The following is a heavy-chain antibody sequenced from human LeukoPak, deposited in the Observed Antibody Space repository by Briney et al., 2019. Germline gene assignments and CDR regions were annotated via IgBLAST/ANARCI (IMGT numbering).Heavy chain of an antibody. CDR2: FDPEDGET. J-gene: IGHJ6*03. Sequence: AASVKVSCKVSGYTLTELSMHWVRQAPGKGLEWVGGFDPEDGETIYAQKFQGRVTMTEDTSTDTAYMELSSLRSEDTAVYYCATHSVGGIAAAGSYGDYYMDVWGKGTTVTISS. CDR1: GYTLTELS. V-gene: IGHV1-24*01. D-gene: IGHD6-13*01. CDR3: ATHSVGGIAAAGSYGDYYMDV.